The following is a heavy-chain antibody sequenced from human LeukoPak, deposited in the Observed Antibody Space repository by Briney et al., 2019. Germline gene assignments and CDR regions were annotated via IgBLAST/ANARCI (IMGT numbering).Heavy chain of an antibody. CDR3: ATVDTEHYFDY. J-gene: IGHJ4*02. D-gene: IGHD5-18*01. CDR1: GFTFSSYS. Sequence: PGGSLRLSCAASGFTFSSYSMNWVRQAPGKGLEWVSSISSRSSYIYYADSVKGRFTISRDNAKNSLYLQMNSLRAEDTAVYYCATVDTEHYFDYWGQGTLVTVSS. V-gene: IGHV3-21*01. CDR2: ISSRSSYI.